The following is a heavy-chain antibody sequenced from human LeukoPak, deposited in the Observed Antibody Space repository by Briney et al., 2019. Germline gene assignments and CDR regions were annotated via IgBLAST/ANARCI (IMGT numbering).Heavy chain of an antibody. CDR2: MNPNSGNT. CDR1: GYTFTSYD. CDR3: ARADYYDSSGPPPFDY. D-gene: IGHD3-22*01. Sequence: GASVKVSCKASGYTFTSYDINWVRQATGQGLEWMGWMNPNSGNTGYAQKFQGRVTMTRNTSISTAYMELSSLRSEGTAVYYCARADYYDSSGPPPFDYWGQGTLVTVSS. J-gene: IGHJ4*02. V-gene: IGHV1-8*01.